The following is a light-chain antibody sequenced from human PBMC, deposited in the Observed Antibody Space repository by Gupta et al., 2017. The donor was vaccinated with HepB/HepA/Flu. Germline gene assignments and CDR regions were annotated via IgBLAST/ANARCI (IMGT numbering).Light chain of an antibody. Sequence: DIQMTQSPSSLPASVGDRVTITCQASQDINNYLNWYQRRPGKAPKLLIYDASNLETGVPSRFSGSGSGTDFSFTISSLQPEDIATYYCQQYDDLPYTFGQGTKLEIK. J-gene: IGKJ2*01. CDR3: QQYDDLPYT. V-gene: IGKV1-33*01. CDR2: DAS. CDR1: QDINNY.